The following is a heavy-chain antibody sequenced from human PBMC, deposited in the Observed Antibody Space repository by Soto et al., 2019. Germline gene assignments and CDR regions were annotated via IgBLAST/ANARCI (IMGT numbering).Heavy chain of an antibody. CDR1: GYTFTSYD. J-gene: IGHJ4*02. D-gene: IGHD4-17*01. Sequence: ASVKVSCKASGYTFTSYDINWVRQATGQGLEWMGWMNPNSGNTGYAQKFQGRVTMTRNTSISTAYMELSSLRSEDTAVYYCAGRPRSGTVTVHWGQGTLVTVSS. CDR2: MNPNSGNT. CDR3: AGRPRSGTVTVH. V-gene: IGHV1-8*01.